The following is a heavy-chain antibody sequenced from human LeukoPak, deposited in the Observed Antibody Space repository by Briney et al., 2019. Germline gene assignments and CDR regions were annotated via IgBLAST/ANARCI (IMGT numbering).Heavy chain of an antibody. CDR2: INPNSGDT. Sequence: ASVKVSCKASGYTFTGFYMHGVRQAPGQGLEWMGWINPNSGDTNYAQKFQGRVTMHIDTSISAAYMELSRLRSDHTAVYYCARVKGELGELSLDFDDWGQGTMVTVCS. D-gene: IGHD3-16*02. V-gene: IGHV1-2*02. CDR3: ARVKGELGELSLDFDD. J-gene: IGHJ4*02. CDR1: GYTFTGFY.